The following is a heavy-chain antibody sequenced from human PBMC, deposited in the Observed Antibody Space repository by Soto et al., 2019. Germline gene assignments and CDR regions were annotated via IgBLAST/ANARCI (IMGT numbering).Heavy chain of an antibody. D-gene: IGHD4-17*01. V-gene: IGHV3-23*01. CDR3: AKRERWPASGPY. J-gene: IGHJ4*02. Sequence: EVQLLESGGGLVQPGGSLRLSCAASGFTFSSYSMTWVRQAPGKGLEWVSDISGSGDNTYYADSVKGRFTISRDNSKNTLDLQMNSLRADDTALYYCAKRERWPASGPYWGQGTLVTVSS. CDR1: GFTFSSYS. CDR2: ISGSGDNT.